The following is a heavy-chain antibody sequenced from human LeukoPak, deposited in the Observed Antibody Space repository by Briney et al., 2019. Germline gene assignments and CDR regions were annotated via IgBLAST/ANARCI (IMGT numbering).Heavy chain of an antibody. D-gene: IGHD6-19*01. Sequence: PGRSLRLSCAPSGFTFSTSGMHWVRQAPGKGPEWVAIISSDGSVTSYADSVKGRFTISRDNSEHTLYLQMNSLRADDTAVYFCAKAYDTSGWDPDYWGQGTLVTASS. V-gene: IGHV3-30*18. J-gene: IGHJ4*02. CDR1: GFTFSTSG. CDR2: ISSDGSVT. CDR3: AKAYDTSGWDPDY.